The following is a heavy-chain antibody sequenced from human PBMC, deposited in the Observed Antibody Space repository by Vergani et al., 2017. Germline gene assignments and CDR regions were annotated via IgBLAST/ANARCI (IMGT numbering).Heavy chain of an antibody. Sequence: EVQLLESGGALVQPGKSLRLSCAASGVIFSSYAMTWVRQAPWKGLEWVSSISASDGNTYYADSVKGRVTISRDKSKNTLYLQMNSLRAEDTAVYYCARVGRSAVAGTFGAFDMWGQGTMVTVSS. CDR3: ARVGRSAVAGTFGAFDM. D-gene: IGHD6-19*01. V-gene: IGHV3-23*01. CDR1: GVIFSSYA. CDR2: ISASDGNT. J-gene: IGHJ3*02.